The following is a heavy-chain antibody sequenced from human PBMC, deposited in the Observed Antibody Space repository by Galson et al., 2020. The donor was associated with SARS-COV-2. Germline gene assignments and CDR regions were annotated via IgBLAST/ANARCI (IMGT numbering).Heavy chain of an antibody. V-gene: IGHV1-2*06. CDR2: INPNSGGT. D-gene: IGHD5-18*01. Sequence: ASVKVSCKASGYTFTGYYMHWVRQAPGQGLEWMGRINPNSGGTNYAQKFQGRVTMTRDTSISTAYMELSRLRSDDTAVYYCAGGGYSYGLALNNYYWCQGTLVTVAS. CDR1: GYTFTGYY. CDR3: AGGGYSYGLALNNYY. J-gene: IGHJ4*02.